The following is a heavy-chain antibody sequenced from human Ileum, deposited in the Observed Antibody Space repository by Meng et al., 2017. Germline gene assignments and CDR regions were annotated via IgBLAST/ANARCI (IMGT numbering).Heavy chain of an antibody. Sequence: EVQLVESGGDLVKPGWSLRLSCAASVFTFSSYSMNWVRQAPGKGLEWVSSISSSSSYIYYADSLKGRFTISRDNAKNSLYLQMNSLRAEDTAVYYCARERQDNRWFDPWGQGTLVTVSS. CDR3: ARERQDNRWFDP. J-gene: IGHJ5*02. D-gene: IGHD1-1*01. CDR1: VFTFSSYS. CDR2: ISSSSSYI. V-gene: IGHV3-21*01.